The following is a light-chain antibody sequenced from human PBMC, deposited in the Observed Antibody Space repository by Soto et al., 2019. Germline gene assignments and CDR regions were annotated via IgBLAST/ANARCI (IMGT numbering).Light chain of an antibody. V-gene: IGKV3-20*01. CDR2: GAS. J-gene: IGKJ4*01. Sequence: EIVLTQSPGTLSLSPGERATLSCRASQSVSSSYLARYQQKPGQAPRLLIYGASSRATGIPDRFSGSGSGTDLTLTISRLEPEDFAVYYCQQYGSSPRVTFGGGTKVEIK. CDR1: QSVSSSY. CDR3: QQYGSSPRVT.